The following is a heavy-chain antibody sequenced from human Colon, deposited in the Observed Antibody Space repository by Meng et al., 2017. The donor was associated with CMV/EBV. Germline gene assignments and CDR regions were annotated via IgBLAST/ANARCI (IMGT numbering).Heavy chain of an antibody. V-gene: IGHV4-59*01. D-gene: IGHD1-26*01. CDR2: IYYSGST. Sequence: SETLSLTCTVSGGSISSYYWSWIRQPPGKGLEWIGYIYYSGSTNYNPSLKSRVTISVDTSKNQFSLKLSSVTAADTAVYYCAKDRRYSAFGYFDDWGQGTLVTVSS. J-gene: IGHJ4*02. CDR3: AKDRRYSAFGYFDD. CDR1: GGSISSYY.